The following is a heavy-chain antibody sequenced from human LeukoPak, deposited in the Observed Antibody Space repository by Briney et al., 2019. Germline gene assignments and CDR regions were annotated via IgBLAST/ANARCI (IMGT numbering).Heavy chain of an antibody. CDR1: GFTFSRYW. CDR2: IKQDGSQK. V-gene: IGHV3-7*01. Sequence: GSLRLSCAASGFTFSRYWMNWVRLAPGKGLECVANIKQDGSQKYYVDSVKGRFTISRDNAKNSLYLQMNSLRAEDTAVYYCAGDGSGGSTQYNWFDPWGQGTLVTVSS. D-gene: IGHD1-26*01. J-gene: IGHJ5*02. CDR3: AGDGSGGSTQYNWFDP.